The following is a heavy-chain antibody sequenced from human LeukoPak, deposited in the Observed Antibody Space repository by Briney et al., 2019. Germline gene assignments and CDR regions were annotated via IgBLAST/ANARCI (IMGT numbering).Heavy chain of an antibody. CDR3: ARDIPGPYGDHYYFDY. J-gene: IGHJ4*02. CDR1: GGSISSYY. Sequence: SETLSLTCTVSGGSISSYYWSWIRQPPGKGLEWIGYIYHSGSTYYNPSLKSRVTISVDRSKNQFSLKLSSVTAADTAVYYCARDIPGPYGDHYYFDYWGQGTLVTVSS. CDR2: IYHSGST. D-gene: IGHD4-17*01. V-gene: IGHV4-59*12.